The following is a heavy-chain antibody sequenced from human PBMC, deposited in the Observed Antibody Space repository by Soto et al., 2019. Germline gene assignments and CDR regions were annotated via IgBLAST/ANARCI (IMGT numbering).Heavy chain of an antibody. CDR1: GFTFSTYA. Sequence: PWGSLRLSCAASGFTFSTYAMSWVRQAPGKGLEWVSGIGASGAGTYYAESVKGRFIISRDKSKNTLHLQMNSLRAEDTAVYYCALRKTGSYFDYWGQGTLVTVSS. CDR3: ALRKTGSYFDY. V-gene: IGHV3-23*01. D-gene: IGHD1-26*01. J-gene: IGHJ4*02. CDR2: IGASGAGT.